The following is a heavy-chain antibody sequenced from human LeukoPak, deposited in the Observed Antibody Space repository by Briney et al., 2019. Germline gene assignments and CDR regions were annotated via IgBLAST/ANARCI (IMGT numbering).Heavy chain of an antibody. CDR1: GFTFTTYA. D-gene: IGHD6-19*01. Sequence: PGGSLRLSCAASGFTFTTYAMSWVRQAPGKGLDWVSDFSVSGGSTYYADSVKGRFTVSRDNSKNTLYLQMNSLRAEDTAVYYCAKSSSGWHGFGVSSEYFQHWGQGTLVTVSS. J-gene: IGHJ1*01. CDR2: FSVSGGST. CDR3: AKSSSGWHGFGVSSEYFQH. V-gene: IGHV3-23*01.